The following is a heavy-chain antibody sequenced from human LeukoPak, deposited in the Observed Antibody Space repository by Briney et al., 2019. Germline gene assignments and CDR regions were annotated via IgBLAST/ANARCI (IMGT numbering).Heavy chain of an antibody. Sequence: GGSLRLSCAASGFTLSSYSMNWVRQAPRKGLEWVSSISTSSSYIYSADSVKGRFTISRDDAKNSLYLQMNSLRAEDTAVYYCVRDTFSPDAFDIWGQGTMVTVAS. V-gene: IGHV3-21*01. CDR1: GFTLSSYS. J-gene: IGHJ3*02. CDR2: ISTSSSYI. D-gene: IGHD3-16*01. CDR3: VRDTFSPDAFDI.